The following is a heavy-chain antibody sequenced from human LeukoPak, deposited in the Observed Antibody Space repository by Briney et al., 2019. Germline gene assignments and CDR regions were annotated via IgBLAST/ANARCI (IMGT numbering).Heavy chain of an antibody. V-gene: IGHV3-23*01. Sequence: GGSLRLSCVASGFTFGGYAMSWVRQAPGKGLEWVSSISAGCEDSYYADSVKGRFTISRDNSKSTLYLQVNSLRADDTAVYYCARTIAQYSNTWLYYYYGLDVWGQGTTVTVSS. CDR1: GFTFGGYA. D-gene: IGHD1-14*01. J-gene: IGHJ6*02. CDR3: ARTIAQYSNTWLYYYYGLDV. CDR2: ISAGCEDS.